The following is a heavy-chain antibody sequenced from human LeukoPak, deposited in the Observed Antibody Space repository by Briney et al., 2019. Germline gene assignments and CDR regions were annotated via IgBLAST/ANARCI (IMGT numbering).Heavy chain of an antibody. CDR2: ISDSGGNT. D-gene: IGHD6-6*01. V-gene: IGHV3-23*01. J-gene: IGHJ4*02. CDR3: ARHRSSWLIDY. CDR1: GFTFNSYP. Sequence: GGSLRLSCAASGFTFNSYPMSWVRQAPWERLQWVSGISDSGGNTHYADSVRGRFTISRDNSKNTLYLQMNSLRAEDTAVYYCARHRSSWLIDYWGQGTLVTVSS.